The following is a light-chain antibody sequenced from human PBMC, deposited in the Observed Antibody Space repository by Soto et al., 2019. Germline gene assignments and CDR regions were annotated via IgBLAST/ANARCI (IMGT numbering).Light chain of an antibody. J-gene: IGKJ1*01. Sequence: DIQMTQSPSSLSASVGDRVTITCRASQGIIDYLALYQQKPGKAPKLLIYAASTLQSGVPSRFSGSGAGTDFTLTISGLQPEDVATYFCQKYNSAPQTFGQGPKVEIK. CDR1: QGIIDY. CDR2: AAS. CDR3: QKYNSAPQT. V-gene: IGKV1-27*01.